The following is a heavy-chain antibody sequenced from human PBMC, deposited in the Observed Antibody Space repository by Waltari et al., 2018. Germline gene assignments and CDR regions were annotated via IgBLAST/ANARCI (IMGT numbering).Heavy chain of an antibody. Sequence: EVHLLESGGDLVQTGGFLRLSCAASGFAFSNSAMSRVRQAPGKGLEWVSVISTSGGSAKYADSVQGRFTISRDNSKKTLHLQMNSLRVEDTAVYYCAKGTERYGGWAPIFDSWGQGTQVTVSS. CDR3: AKGTERYGGWAPIFDS. V-gene: IGHV3-23*01. CDR1: GFAFSNSA. CDR2: ISTSGGSA. D-gene: IGHD6-19*01. J-gene: IGHJ4*02.